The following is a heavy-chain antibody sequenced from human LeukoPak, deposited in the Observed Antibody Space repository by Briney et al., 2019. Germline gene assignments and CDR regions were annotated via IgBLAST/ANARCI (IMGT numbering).Heavy chain of an antibody. J-gene: IGHJ4*02. Sequence: SETLSLTCAVYGGSFSGYYWSWIRQPPGKGLERIGEINHSGSTNYNPSLKSRATISVDTSKNQFTLKLSSLTAADTAVYYCARGRGYSYGPDYWGQGTLVTVSS. V-gene: IGHV4-34*01. CDR1: GGSFSGYY. CDR2: INHSGST. CDR3: ARGRGYSYGPDY. D-gene: IGHD5-18*01.